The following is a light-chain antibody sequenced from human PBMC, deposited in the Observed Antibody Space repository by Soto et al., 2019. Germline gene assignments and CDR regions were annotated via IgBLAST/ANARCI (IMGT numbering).Light chain of an antibody. CDR3: QQYQNLWT. Sequence: EVVLTQSPGALSLSPGERAALSCRASQSVDSNFLAWYQQRPGQAPRLLIYATSSRATGIPARFSGSGSGTEFTLTINSLQSEDFAVYYCQQYQNLWTFGQGTKVDIK. V-gene: IGKV3D-15*01. J-gene: IGKJ1*01. CDR1: QSVDSN. CDR2: ATS.